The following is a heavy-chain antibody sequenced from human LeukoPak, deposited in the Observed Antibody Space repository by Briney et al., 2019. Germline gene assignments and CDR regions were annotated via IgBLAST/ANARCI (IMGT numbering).Heavy chain of an antibody. CDR1: GGPISKYY. CDR2: IFTSGSA. Sequence: SETLSLTCSVSGGPISKYYLSWIRQAAGKGLEWIGRIFTSGSATSSSSLKSRVTMSVDTSKNQFSLNLSSVTAADAALYYCVSGYGSGSYHLWGQGILVTVSS. J-gene: IGHJ5*02. CDR3: VSGYGSGSYHL. D-gene: IGHD3-10*01. V-gene: IGHV4-4*07.